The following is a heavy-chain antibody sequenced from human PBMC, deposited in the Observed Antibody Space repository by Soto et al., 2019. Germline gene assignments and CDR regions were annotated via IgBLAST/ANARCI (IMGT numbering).Heavy chain of an antibody. CDR2: ISGSGFNK. D-gene: IGHD1-26*01. V-gene: IGHV3-23*01. CDR3: ARNQGVELVPLATVDWFDP. Sequence: PGGSLRLSCAVSGFTFENFGMSWVRQAPGKGLEWISSISGSGFNKYYADSVKGRFTISRDNSKNTVYLELNNLRAEDTAVYHCARNQGVELVPLATVDWFDPWGQGSVVTVSS. CDR1: GFTFENFG. J-gene: IGHJ5*02.